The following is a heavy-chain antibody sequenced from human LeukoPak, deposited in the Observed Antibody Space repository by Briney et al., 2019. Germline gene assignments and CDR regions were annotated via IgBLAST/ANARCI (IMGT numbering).Heavy chain of an antibody. Sequence: PPGRSLRLSCAASGFTFSTYGMHWVRQAPGKGLEWVALISYDGSVEKNAASVKGRFTISRDNSKNTLYLQMNSLRTEDTAVYYCARALGSSWDSSLDSWGQGTLVPVSS. CDR1: GFTFSTYG. CDR2: ISYDGSVE. CDR3: ARALGSSWDSSLDS. D-gene: IGHD6-13*01. V-gene: IGHV3-30*03. J-gene: IGHJ4*02.